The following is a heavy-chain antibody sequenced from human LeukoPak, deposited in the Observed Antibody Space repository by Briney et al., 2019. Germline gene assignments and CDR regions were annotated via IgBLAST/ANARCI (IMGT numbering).Heavy chain of an antibody. V-gene: IGHV3-11*01. J-gene: IGHJ5*02. CDR2: ISSSGNTI. CDR1: GFTFVDYY. Sequence: GGSLRLSCAASGFTFVDYYMNWIRQAPGKGLEWVSYISSSGNTIYYADSAKGRFTISRDNAKNSLYLQMNSLRVEDTAVYYCARHPFDPWGQGTLVTVSS. CDR3: ARHPFDP.